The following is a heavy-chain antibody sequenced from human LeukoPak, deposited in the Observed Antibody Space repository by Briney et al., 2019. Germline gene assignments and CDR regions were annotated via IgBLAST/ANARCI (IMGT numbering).Heavy chain of an antibody. CDR2: IWYDGSNK. CDR3: ARLGSRWSLDY. V-gene: IGHV3-33*01. CDR1: GFSFSSYG. Sequence: PGRSLRLSWAASGFSFSSYGTDWVRQAPGKGLEWVAVIWYDGSNKYYADSVKGRFTISRDNSKNTVFLQMNSLRAEDTAVYYCARLGSRWSLDYWGQGTLVTVSS. D-gene: IGHD6-13*01. J-gene: IGHJ4*02.